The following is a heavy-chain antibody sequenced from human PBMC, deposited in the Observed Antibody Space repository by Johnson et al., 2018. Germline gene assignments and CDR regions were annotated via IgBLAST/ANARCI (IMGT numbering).Heavy chain of an antibody. Sequence: VELVESGGGLVQPGGSLRLSCAASGFTFSSYAMSWVRQAPGKGLEWVSASSGSGGSTYYADSVKGRFTSSRDNSKNTLYLQMNSLRAEDTAVYYCAKSSYYCSSTSCHLTYYYYYYMDVWGKGTTVTVSS. CDR2: SSGSGGST. CDR1: GFTFSSYA. D-gene: IGHD2-2*01. J-gene: IGHJ6*03. V-gene: IGHV3-23*04. CDR3: AKSSYYCSSTSCHLTYYYYYYMDV.